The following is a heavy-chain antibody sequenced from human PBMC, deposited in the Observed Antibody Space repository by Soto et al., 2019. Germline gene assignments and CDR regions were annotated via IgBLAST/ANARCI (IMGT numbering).Heavy chain of an antibody. D-gene: IGHD6-6*01. CDR3: AKPWVQSITDSPPRFDY. J-gene: IGHJ4*02. Sequence: SWGSLRLSCAASEFTFITYAMTFFRHSPFRWLQWVATISYSGDITYYADSVKGRFTISRDNSKNTLYLQMNNLRAEDTALYYCAKPWVQSITDSPPRFDYWGRGTLVTVSS. CDR1: EFTFITYA. V-gene: IGHV3-23*01. CDR2: ISYSGDIT.